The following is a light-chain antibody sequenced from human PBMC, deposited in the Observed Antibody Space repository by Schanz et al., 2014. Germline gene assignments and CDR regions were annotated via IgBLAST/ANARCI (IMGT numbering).Light chain of an antibody. CDR2: GAS. CDR1: QSVGGNY. V-gene: IGKV3D-20*02. CDR3: QQRSNWPPT. Sequence: EIVLTQSPGTLSLSPGERATLSCRASQSVGGNYVAWYQQKPGQAPRLLIYGASSRASGIPDRVSGSGSGTDFTLTITRLEPEDFAVYYCQQRSNWPPTFGQGTKLEIK. J-gene: IGKJ2*01.